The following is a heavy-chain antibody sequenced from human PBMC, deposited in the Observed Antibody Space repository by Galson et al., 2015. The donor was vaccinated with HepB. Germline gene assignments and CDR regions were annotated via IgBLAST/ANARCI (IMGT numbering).Heavy chain of an antibody. CDR2: IRGRGGST. Sequence: SLRLSCAASGFTFSSYAMSWVRQAPGKGLEWVSNIRGRGGSTHYADSVKGRFTISRDDSQNTTYLQMNSLRAEDTAVYYCARGACSSTDCSYYYYYYMDVWGKGTTVTVSS. V-gene: IGHV3-23*01. D-gene: IGHD2-2*01. CDR1: GFTFSSYA. J-gene: IGHJ6*03. CDR3: ARGACSSTDCSYYYYYYMDV.